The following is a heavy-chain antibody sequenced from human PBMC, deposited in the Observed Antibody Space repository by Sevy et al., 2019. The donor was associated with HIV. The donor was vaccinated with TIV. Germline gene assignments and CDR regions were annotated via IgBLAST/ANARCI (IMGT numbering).Heavy chain of an antibody. CDR1: GGSISSYY. V-gene: IGHV4-59*01. CDR3: ARELMSGRYYGMDV. Sequence: SETLSLTCTVSGGSISSYYWSWIRQPPGKGLEWIGYIYYTGSTNYNPSLKSRVTISVDTSKNQFSLKLSSVTAADTAVYYCARELMSGRYYGMDVWGQGTTVTVSS. CDR2: IYYTGST. J-gene: IGHJ6*02. D-gene: IGHD3-16*01.